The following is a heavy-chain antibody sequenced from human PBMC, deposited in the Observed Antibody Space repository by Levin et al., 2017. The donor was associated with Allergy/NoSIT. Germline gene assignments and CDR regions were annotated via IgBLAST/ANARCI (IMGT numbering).Heavy chain of an antibody. J-gene: IGHJ5*02. D-gene: IGHD6-13*01. CDR1: GFTFTIYD. Sequence: ASVKVSCKASGFTFTIYDIHWVRQAPGQGLEWVGRLNPNTGGTDSAQKFMGRVTMTRDTSITTAFMELTRLRPDDTAIYYCARETIAAPPYNWFDTWGQGALVTVSS. CDR2: LNPNTGGT. V-gene: IGHV1-2*06. CDR3: ARETIAAPPYNWFDT.